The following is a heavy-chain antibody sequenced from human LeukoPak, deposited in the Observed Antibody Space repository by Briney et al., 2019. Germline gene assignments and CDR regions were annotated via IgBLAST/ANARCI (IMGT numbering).Heavy chain of an antibody. V-gene: IGHV3-23*01. Sequence: GGSLRLSCAASGFTFSSYAMSWVRQAPGKGLEWVSAISGSGGSTYYADSVKGRFTISRDNSKNTLYLQMNSLRAEDTAVYYCAKEFSWGVTISSTFDYWGQGTLVTVSS. CDR2: ISGSGGST. J-gene: IGHJ4*02. D-gene: IGHD3-9*01. CDR3: AKEFSWGVTISSTFDY. CDR1: GFTFSSYA.